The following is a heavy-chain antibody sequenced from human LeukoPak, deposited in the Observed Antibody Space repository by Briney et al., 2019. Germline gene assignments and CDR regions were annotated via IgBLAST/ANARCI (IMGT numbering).Heavy chain of an antibody. CDR2: INHSGST. CDR3: ARAYSSSWYNY. J-gene: IGHJ4*02. CDR1: GGSFSGYY. D-gene: IGHD6-13*01. Sequence: PSETLSLTCAVYGGSFSGYYWSWIRQPPGKGLEWIGEINHSGSTNYNPSLKSRVTISVDTSKNQFSLKLSSVTAADTAVYYCARAYSSSWYNYWGQGTLVTLSS. V-gene: IGHV4-34*01.